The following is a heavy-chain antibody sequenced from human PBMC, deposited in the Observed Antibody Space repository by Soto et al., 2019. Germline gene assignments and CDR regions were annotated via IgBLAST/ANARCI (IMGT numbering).Heavy chain of an antibody. D-gene: IGHD6-19*01. J-gene: IGHJ3*02. Sequence: ASVKVSCKASGYTFTSYAMHWVRQAPGQRLEWMGWINAGNGNTKYSQKFQGRVTITRDTSASTAYMELSNLRSEDTAVYYCASSSGWYEGAFDIWGQGTMVTVSS. CDR2: INAGNGNT. V-gene: IGHV1-3*01. CDR1: GYTFTSYA. CDR3: ASSSGWYEGAFDI.